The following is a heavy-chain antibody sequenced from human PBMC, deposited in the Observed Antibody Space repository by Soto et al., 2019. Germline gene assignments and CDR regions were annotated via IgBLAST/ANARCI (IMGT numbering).Heavy chain of an antibody. V-gene: IGHV3-30*18. CDR3: AKGVVVATTCFQH. CDR2: ISYDGSDK. D-gene: IGHD2-15*01. J-gene: IGHJ1*01. CDR1: GFTFSSYG. Sequence: QVQLVESGGGVVQPGRSLRLSCAASGFTFSSYGMHWVRQAPGKGLEWVAVISYDGSDKYYADSVKGRFTISRDNSNNALYLQMDSLRAEDTAVYYGAKGVVVATTCFQHWGQGTLVTVSS.